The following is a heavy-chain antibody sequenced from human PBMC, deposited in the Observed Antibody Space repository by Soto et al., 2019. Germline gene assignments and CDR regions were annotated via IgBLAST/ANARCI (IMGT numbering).Heavy chain of an antibody. J-gene: IGHJ4*02. V-gene: IGHV3-11*06. CDR2: SSNSGSFT. D-gene: IGHD1-1*01. CDR1: GFTFSDHY. CDR3: VRSGDNYNLLDY. Sequence: GGSLRLSCAASGFTFSDHYMSWIRQAPGKGLEWIGYSSNSGSFTRYADSVEGRFSISRDNAKNSLYLQMNSLRGDDTAIYYCVRSGDNYNLLDYWGQGTPVTVSS.